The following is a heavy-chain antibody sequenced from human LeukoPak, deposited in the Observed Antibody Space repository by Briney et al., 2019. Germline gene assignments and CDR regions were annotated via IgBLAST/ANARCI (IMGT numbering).Heavy chain of an antibody. CDR1: GYSISSGYY. D-gene: IGHD6-13*01. J-gene: IGHJ4*02. V-gene: IGHV4-38-2*02. CDR3: ARPNTGYSSSYYAD. CDR2: IYHSGNT. Sequence: SKTLSLTCTVSGYSISSGYYWGWIRQSPGKGLEWIASIYHSGNTYYNPSLKSRVTISVDTSKNQFSLKLSSVTAADTAVYYCARPNTGYSSSYYADWGQGTLVTVSS.